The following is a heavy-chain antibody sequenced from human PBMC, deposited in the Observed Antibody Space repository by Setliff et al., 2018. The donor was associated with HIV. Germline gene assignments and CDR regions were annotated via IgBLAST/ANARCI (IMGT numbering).Heavy chain of an antibody. CDR1: GGSISYYY. D-gene: IGHD2-15*01. CDR2: IYYTGST. Sequence: SETLSLTCTVSGGSISYYYWNWIRQPPGKGLEWIGYIYYTGSTNYNPSLKSRVTISVYTSKNQFSLKLSSVTAADTAVYYCARAIGDASGGGLDVWGPGTTVTVSS. CDR3: ARAIGDASGGGLDV. J-gene: IGHJ6*02. V-gene: IGHV4-59*01.